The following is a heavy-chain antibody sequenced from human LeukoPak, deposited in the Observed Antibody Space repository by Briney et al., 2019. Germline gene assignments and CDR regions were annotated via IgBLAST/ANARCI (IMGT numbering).Heavy chain of an antibody. CDR1: GYTFTSYY. CDR3: ARDYCTNGVCYPWTD. J-gene: IGHJ4*02. V-gene: IGHV1-46*01. D-gene: IGHD2-8*01. Sequence: ASVKVSCKASGYTFTSYYMHWVRQAPGQGLEWMGIINPSGGSTSYAQKFQGRVTMTRDTSTSTVYMELSSLRSEDAAVYYCARDYCTNGVCYPWTDWGQGTLVTVSS. CDR2: INPSGGST.